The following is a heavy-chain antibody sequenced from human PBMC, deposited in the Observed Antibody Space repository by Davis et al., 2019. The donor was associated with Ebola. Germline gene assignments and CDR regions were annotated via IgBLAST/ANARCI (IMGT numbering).Heavy chain of an antibody. Sequence: PGGSLRLSCAASGFTFSSYWMSWVRQAPGKGLEWVANIKQDGSEKYYVDSVKGRFTISRDNAKNSLYLQMNSLRAEDTAVYYCARVPAAIENVFDYWGQGTLVTVSS. D-gene: IGHD2-2*02. V-gene: IGHV3-7*03. J-gene: IGHJ4*02. CDR3: ARVPAAIENVFDY. CDR1: GFTFSSYW. CDR2: IKQDGSEK.